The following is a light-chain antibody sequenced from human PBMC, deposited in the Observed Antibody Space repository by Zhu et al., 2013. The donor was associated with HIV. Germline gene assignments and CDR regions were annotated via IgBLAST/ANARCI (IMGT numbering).Light chain of an antibody. CDR3: QQYYSTPYT. Sequence: EIVMTQSPATLSVSPGERATLSCRASQSVSSNLAWYQQKPGQAPRLLIYGASTRATGIPARFSGSGSGTEFTLTISSLQAEDVAVYYCQQYYSTPYTFGQGTKLEIK. CDR2: GAS. V-gene: IGKV3-15*01. J-gene: IGKJ2*01. CDR1: QSVSSN.